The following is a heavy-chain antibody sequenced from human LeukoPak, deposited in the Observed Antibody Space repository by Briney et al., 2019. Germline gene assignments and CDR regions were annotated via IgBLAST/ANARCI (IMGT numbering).Heavy chain of an antibody. J-gene: IGHJ6*03. CDR3: AREAGATYYYYYYMDV. Sequence: GASVKVSCKASGYTFTGYYMHWVRQAPGQGLEWMGWINPNSGGTNYAQKFRGRVTMTRDTSISTAYMELSRLRSDDTAVYYCAREAGATYYYYYYMDVWGKGTTVTVSS. V-gene: IGHV1-2*02. CDR2: INPNSGGT. CDR1: GYTFTGYY. D-gene: IGHD1-26*01.